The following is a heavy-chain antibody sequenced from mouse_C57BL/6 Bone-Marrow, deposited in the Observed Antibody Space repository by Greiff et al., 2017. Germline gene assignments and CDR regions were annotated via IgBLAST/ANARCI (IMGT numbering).Heavy chain of an antibody. J-gene: IGHJ4*01. V-gene: IGHV1-42*01. CDR2: INPSTGGT. Sequence: EVQLQQSGPELVKPGASVKISCEASGYSFTGYYMNWVKQSPEKSLEWIGEINPSTGGTTYNQKFKAKATLTVEKSSSTAYMQLKSLTSEDSAVYYCARWGAMDYWGQGTSVTGSS. CDR3: ARWGAMDY. CDR1: GYSFTGYY.